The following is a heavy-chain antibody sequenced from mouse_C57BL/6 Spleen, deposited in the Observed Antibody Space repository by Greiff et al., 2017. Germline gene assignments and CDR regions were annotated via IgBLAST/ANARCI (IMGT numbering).Heavy chain of an antibody. CDR2: IHPNSGST. V-gene: IGHV1-64*01. J-gene: IGHJ2*01. D-gene: IGHD1-1*01. CDR3: APTESSRGYFDY. CDR1: GYTFTSYW. Sequence: VQLQQPGAELVKPGASVKLSCKASGYTFTSYWMHWVKQRPGQGLEWIGMIHPNSGSTNYNEKFKSKATLTVDKSSSTAYMQLSSLTSEDSAVYYCAPTESSRGYFDYWGQGTTLTVSS.